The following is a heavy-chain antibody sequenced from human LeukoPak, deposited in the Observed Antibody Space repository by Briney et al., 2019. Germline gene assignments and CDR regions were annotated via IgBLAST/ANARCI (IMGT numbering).Heavy chain of an antibody. CDR1: GRSISSGDYY. Sequence: SHTLSLTCTVSGRSISSGDYYCSWIRQPPGKGLEWIGYIYYSGSTYYNPSLKSRVTISVDTCKNQFSLKLGSVTAADTAVYYCARVPRPAASAKAAYYYDMDVWGKGTTVTVSS. V-gene: IGHV4-30-4*08. J-gene: IGHJ6*03. CDR3: ARVPRPAASAKAAYYYDMDV. CDR2: IYYSGST. D-gene: IGHD2-2*01.